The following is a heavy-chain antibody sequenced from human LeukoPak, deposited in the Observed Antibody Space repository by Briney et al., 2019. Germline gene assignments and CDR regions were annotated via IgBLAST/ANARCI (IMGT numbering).Heavy chain of an antibody. CDR1: GLTFSSYA. D-gene: IGHD1-26*01. J-gene: IGHJ3*02. Sequence: GGSQRLSCAASGLTFSSYAMHWVRQAPGKGLEYVSAISSNGGSTYYANSVKGRFTISRDNSKNTLYLQMGSLRAEDMAVYYCARVGSWDAFDIWGQGTMVTVSS. CDR2: ISSNGGST. V-gene: IGHV3-64*01. CDR3: ARVGSWDAFDI.